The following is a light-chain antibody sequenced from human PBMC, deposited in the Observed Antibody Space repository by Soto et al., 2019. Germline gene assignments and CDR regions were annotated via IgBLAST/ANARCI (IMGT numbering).Light chain of an antibody. CDR1: SSNIGAGYV. V-gene: IGLV1-40*01. J-gene: IGLJ2*01. CDR2: GNS. Sequence: QPVLTQPPSVSGAPGQRVTISCTGSSSNIGAGYVVHWYQQLPGTAPKLLIYGNSNRPSGVPDRFSGSKSGTSASLAITGLQAEEEADYYCQSSDISLSGSVFGGGTKLTVL. CDR3: QSSDISLSGSV.